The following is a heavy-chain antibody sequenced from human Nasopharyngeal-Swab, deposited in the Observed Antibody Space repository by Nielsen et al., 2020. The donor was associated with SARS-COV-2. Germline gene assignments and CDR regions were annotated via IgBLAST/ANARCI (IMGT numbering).Heavy chain of an antibody. V-gene: IGHV4-34*01. CDR2: INHSGST. D-gene: IGHD3-22*01. J-gene: IGHJ4*02. CDR3: ARDPGSGSFYFDY. Sequence: WIRQPPGKGLEWIGEINHSGSTNYNPSLKSRVIISVDTSKNQFSLKLSSVTAADTAVYYCARDPGSGSFYFDYWGQGTLVTVSS.